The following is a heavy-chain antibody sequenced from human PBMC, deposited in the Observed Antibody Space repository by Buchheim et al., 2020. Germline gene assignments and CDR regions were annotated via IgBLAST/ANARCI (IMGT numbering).Heavy chain of an antibody. CDR1: GGTFSSYA. J-gene: IGHJ3*02. CDR3: ARERESTGKGAFDI. D-gene: IGHD1-1*01. CDR2: IIPILGIA. Sequence: QVQLVQSGAEVKKPGSSVKVSCKASGGTFSSYAISWVRQAPGQGLEWMGRIIPILGIANYAQKFQGRVTNTADKSTSKDYMELSSLRSEDTAVYYCARERESTGKGAFDIWGQGT. V-gene: IGHV1-69*04.